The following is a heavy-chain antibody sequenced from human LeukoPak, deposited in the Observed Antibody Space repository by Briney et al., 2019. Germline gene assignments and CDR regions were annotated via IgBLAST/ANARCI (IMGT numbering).Heavy chain of an antibody. V-gene: IGHV4-39*07. CDR3: ARGGTTSFDY. CDR1: GASISSNNYQ. Sequence: SETLSLTCTVSGASISSNNYQGGRSRRPPARGLEWIGSNYYSGSTYYNPSLKSRVTISVDTAKNQFSLKLSSVTAADTAVYYCARGGTTSFDYWGQGTLVTVSS. D-gene: IGHD1-1*01. J-gene: IGHJ4*02. CDR2: NYYSGST.